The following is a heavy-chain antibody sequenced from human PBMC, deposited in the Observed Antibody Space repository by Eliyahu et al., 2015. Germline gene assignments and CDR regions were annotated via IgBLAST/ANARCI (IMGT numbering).Heavy chain of an antibody. V-gene: IGHV3-30*18. D-gene: IGHD6-13*01. CDR1: GVAFSSYG. J-gene: IGHJ6*03. Sequence: QVQLVESGGGVVQXGMSLKLSCAASGVAFSSYGMHWVRQAPGKGLEWVAVISHDGSDQYFKDSVKGRFTIGRDNSKNTVFLEMNSLRPEDTAVYFCAKDWSSSNWFYYYFDVWGKGTTVTVSS. CDR3: AKDWSSSNWFYYYFDV. CDR2: ISHDGSDQ.